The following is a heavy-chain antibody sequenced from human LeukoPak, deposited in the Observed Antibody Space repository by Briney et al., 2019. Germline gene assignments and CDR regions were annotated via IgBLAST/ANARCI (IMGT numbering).Heavy chain of an antibody. CDR2: IASDGSST. Sequence: PGGSLRLSCAASGFTFSSYWMNWVRQAPGKGLVWVSRIASDGSSTTYADSVKGRFSISRDNAKNTLYLQMNSLRVEDTAVYFCTRDGYCPGAVCQSDTWGQGTLVTVSS. J-gene: IGHJ5*02. CDR1: GFTFSSYW. D-gene: IGHD2-8*02. CDR3: TRDGYCPGAVCQSDT. V-gene: IGHV3-74*01.